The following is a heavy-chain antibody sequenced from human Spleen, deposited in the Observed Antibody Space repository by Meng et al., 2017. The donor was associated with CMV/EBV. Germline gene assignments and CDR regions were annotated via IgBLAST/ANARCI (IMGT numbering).Heavy chain of an antibody. D-gene: IGHD3-3*01. V-gene: IGHV3-30*02. CDR2: IRYDGSNK. CDR1: GFTFSSYG. CDR3: AKDLITIFGSDWFDP. J-gene: IGHJ5*02. Sequence: GESLKISCAASGFTFSSYGMHWVRQAPGKGLEWVAFIRYDGSNKYYADSVKGRFTISRGNSKNTLYLQMNSLRAEDTAVYYCAKDLITIFGSDWFDPWGQGTLVTVSS.